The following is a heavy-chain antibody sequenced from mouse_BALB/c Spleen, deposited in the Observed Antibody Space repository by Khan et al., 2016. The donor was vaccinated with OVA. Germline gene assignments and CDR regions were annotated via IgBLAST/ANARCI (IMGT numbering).Heavy chain of an antibody. CDR2: IGPGSSNA. J-gene: IGHJ4*01. D-gene: IGHD1-1*01. CDR3: ARENYYGRSCYAMDY. V-gene: IGHV1S41*01. CDR1: GYTFTSYW. Sequence: DLVKPGASVKLSCKASGYTFTSYWINWIKQRPGQGLEWIGRIGPGSSNASYNDMFKGKATLTVDTSSNTAYIQLSSLSSEDSAVYFWARENYYGRSCYAMDYWGQGTSVTVSA.